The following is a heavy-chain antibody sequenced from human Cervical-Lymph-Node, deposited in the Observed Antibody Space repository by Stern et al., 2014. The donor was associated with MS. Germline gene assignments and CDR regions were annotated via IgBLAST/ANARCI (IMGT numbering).Heavy chain of an antibody. CDR2: INPNNGGT. Sequence: QVQLVESGAEVKNPGASVKVSCKASGYTFTDYYMQWMRQAPGQGLEWMGWINPNNGGTKSAQKFQGGVTMTRDTSTSTAYMELSRLRSDDTAIYYCARASTTANNYYDGVDVWGQGTTVTVTS. CDR1: GYTFTDYY. D-gene: IGHD1-1*01. J-gene: IGHJ6*02. V-gene: IGHV1-2*02. CDR3: ARASTTANNYYDGVDV.